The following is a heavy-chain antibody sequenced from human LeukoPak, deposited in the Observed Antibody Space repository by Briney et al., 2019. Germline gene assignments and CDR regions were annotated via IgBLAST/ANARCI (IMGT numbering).Heavy chain of an antibody. CDR1: GGSISSYY. D-gene: IGHD4-23*01. CDR2: IYYSGST. CDR3: ARLGNSGFFQH. J-gene: IGHJ1*01. V-gene: IGHV4-59*08. Sequence: SETLSLTCTVSGGSISSYYWSWIRQPPGKGLEGIGYIYYSGSTNYNPSLKSRVTISLDTSKNQFSLKLNSVTAAGTAVYYCARLGNSGFFQHWGQGTLVTVSS.